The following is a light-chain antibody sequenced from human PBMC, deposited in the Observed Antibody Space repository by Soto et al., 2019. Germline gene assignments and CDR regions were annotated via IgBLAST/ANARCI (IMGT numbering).Light chain of an antibody. CDR1: QSVSSN. Sequence: DIVMTQSPATLSVSPGERAALSCRASQSVSSNLAWYQQKPGQAPRLLIYQTSIRAAGIPARFSASGTGTDFTLTISDVQPEDFAVYYCHQRQSWPRTFGQGTKVDIK. J-gene: IGKJ1*01. CDR2: QTS. V-gene: IGKV3D-15*03. CDR3: HQRQSWPRT.